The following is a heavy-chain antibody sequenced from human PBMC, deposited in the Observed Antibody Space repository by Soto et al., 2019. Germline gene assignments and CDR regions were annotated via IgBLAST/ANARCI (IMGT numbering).Heavy chain of an antibody. Sequence: EVQLLESGGNLVQPGGSLRLSCVASGFTFSNLDMSWVRQAPGKGLDWVSLINKSGGGTYYADSVKGRFTISRDNSKNTVYLQMNSLRAEDTAIYYWAKGGWLYYWGQGTLVTVSS. CDR2: INKSGGGT. V-gene: IGHV3-23*01. D-gene: IGHD5-12*01. CDR3: AKGGWLYY. CDR1: GFTFSNLD. J-gene: IGHJ4*02.